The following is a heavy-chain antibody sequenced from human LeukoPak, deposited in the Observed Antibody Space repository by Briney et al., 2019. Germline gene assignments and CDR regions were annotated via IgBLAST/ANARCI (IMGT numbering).Heavy chain of an antibody. J-gene: IGHJ4*02. Sequence: DSVKGRFTISRENVKTSLHLQMNSLRDEDTAVYYCARELYSYGPDYWGQGTLVTVSS. CDR3: ARELYSYGPDY. D-gene: IGHD5-18*01. V-gene: IGHV3-48*02.